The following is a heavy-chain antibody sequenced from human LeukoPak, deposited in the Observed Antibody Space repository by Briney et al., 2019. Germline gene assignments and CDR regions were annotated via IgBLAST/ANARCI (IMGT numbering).Heavy chain of an antibody. D-gene: IGHD2-21*01. Sequence: GESLKISCKGFGYSFTSFWIGWVRQMPGKGLEWMGIIYSGDSDTRFSPSCQGQVTLSADKSTSTAYLQSGSLKASHTAMYYCARGVRPSDFDYWGQGTLVTVSS. CDR1: GYSFTSFW. J-gene: IGHJ4*02. CDR3: ARGVRPSDFDY. CDR2: IYSGDSDT. V-gene: IGHV5-51*01.